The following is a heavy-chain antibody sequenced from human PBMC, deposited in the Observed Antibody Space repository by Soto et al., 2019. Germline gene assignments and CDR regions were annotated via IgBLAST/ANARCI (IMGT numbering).Heavy chain of an antibody. CDR2: MSHSGGT. D-gene: IGHD1-1*01. Sequence: QVQLQQWGAGLLKPSETLSLTCAAFGGSVNSGNYYWSWIRQPPGKGLEWIGEMSHSGGTHFNPPLERRVTISGDTSKNQFSLKMSSVTAADTARYDCARVERGTATTVVDAFDIWGPGTMVTVSS. V-gene: IGHV4-34*01. CDR3: ARVERGTATTVVDAFDI. J-gene: IGHJ3*02. CDR1: GGSVNSGNYY.